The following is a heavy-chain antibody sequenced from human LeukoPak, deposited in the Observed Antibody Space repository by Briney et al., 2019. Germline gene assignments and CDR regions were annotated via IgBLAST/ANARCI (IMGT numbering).Heavy chain of an antibody. CDR1: GYSISSGYY. J-gene: IGHJ4*02. V-gene: IGHV4-38-2*02. CDR3: AKEGDNYDTSGYFYY. D-gene: IGHD3-22*01. Sequence: SETLSLTCTVSGYSISSGYYWGWIRQPPGKGLEWIGNIDNSGSTYYNPSLKSRVTISVDKSKNQFSLKLSSVTAADTAVYYCAKEGDNYDTSGYFYYWGQGTLVTVSS. CDR2: IDNSGST.